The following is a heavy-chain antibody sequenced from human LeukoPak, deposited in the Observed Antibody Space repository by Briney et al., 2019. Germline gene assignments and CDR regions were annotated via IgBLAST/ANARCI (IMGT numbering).Heavy chain of an antibody. Sequence: PSETLSLTCAVYGGSFSGYYWSWIRQPPGKGLEWIGEINHSGSTNYNPSLKSRVTISVDTSKNQFSLKLSSVTAADTAVYYCARRSIAAAGTNFDYWGQGTLVTVSS. CDR3: ARRSIAAAGTNFDY. D-gene: IGHD6-13*01. CDR1: GGSFSGYY. CDR2: INHSGST. V-gene: IGHV4-34*01. J-gene: IGHJ4*02.